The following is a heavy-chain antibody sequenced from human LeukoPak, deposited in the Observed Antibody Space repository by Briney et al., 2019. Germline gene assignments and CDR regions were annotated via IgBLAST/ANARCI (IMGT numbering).Heavy chain of an antibody. CDR3: ARDFDPADYGDYTPYGMDV. V-gene: IGHV1-69*13. D-gene: IGHD4-17*01. J-gene: IGHJ6*02. Sequence: ASVKVSCKASGYTFTAYYMHWVRQAPGQGLEWMGGIIPIFGTANYAQKFQGRVTITADESTSTAYMELSSLRSEDTAVYYCARDFDPADYGDYTPYGMDVWGQGTTVTVSS. CDR2: IIPIFGTA. CDR1: GYTFTAYY.